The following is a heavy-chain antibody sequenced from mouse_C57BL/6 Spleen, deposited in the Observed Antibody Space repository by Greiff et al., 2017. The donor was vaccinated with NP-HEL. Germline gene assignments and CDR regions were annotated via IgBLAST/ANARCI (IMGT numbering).Heavy chain of an antibody. D-gene: IGHD2-4*01. CDR2: ISDGGSYT. Sequence: DVKLVESGGGLVKPGGSLKLSCAASGFTFSSYAMSWVRQTPEKRLEWVATISDGGSYTYYPDNVKGRFTISRDNAKNNLYLQMSHLKSEDTAMYYCARDPDYYDYDGGYAMDYWGQGTSVTVSS. CDR1: GFTFSSYA. J-gene: IGHJ4*01. CDR3: ARDPDYYDYDGGYAMDY. V-gene: IGHV5-4*01.